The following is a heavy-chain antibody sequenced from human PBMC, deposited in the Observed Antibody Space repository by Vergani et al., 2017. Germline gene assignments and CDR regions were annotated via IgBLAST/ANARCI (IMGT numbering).Heavy chain of an antibody. CDR3: VGGDRGGLRY. CDR1: GFTFSSHA. J-gene: IGHJ4*02. D-gene: IGHD2-21*02. CDR2: MSFDGRSK. Sequence: QVQLVESGGGVVQPGRSLRLSCAASGFTFSSHAMHWVRQAPGKTLEWVAVMSFDGRSKYYADSVKGRFTISRDNSKNTLYLQMNSLKSEDTAVYYCVGGDRGGLRYWGQGTLVTVSS. V-gene: IGHV3-30*03.